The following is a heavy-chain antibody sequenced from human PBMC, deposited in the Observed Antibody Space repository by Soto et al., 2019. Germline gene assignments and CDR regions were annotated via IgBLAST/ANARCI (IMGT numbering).Heavy chain of an antibody. Sequence: QVQVVQSGAEVKKPGSSVKVSCKASGDTFYNYAISWVRQAPGRGLEWMGGLIPIFGTANYAHKFQGRVTITADESASTAYMELSSVRSEDTAVYYCARTYSSASWGRYYYHYYGMDVWGQGTTVTVSS. CDR2: LIPIFGTA. J-gene: IGHJ6*02. CDR1: GDTFYNYA. D-gene: IGHD6-6*01. V-gene: IGHV1-69*01. CDR3: ARTYSSASWGRYYYHYYGMDV.